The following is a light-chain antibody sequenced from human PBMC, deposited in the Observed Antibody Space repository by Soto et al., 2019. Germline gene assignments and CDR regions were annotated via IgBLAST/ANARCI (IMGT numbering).Light chain of an antibody. Sequence: EIVLTQSPGTLSLSPGERATLSCRASQNVSSNYLAWYQQRPGQAPRLLMYGAFIRATGIPDRISGSGSGTDFTVTISRLDPEDFAVYYCQNYGGYYGSSPPYTFGQGTKLDIK. V-gene: IGKV3-20*01. J-gene: IGKJ2*01. CDR3: QNYGGYYGSSPPYT. CDR2: GAF. CDR1: QNVSSNY.